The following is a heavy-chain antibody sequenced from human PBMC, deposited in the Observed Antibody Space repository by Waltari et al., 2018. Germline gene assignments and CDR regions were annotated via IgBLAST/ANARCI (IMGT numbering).Heavy chain of an antibody. CDR3: AKSRGYSYGLAYYYGMDV. V-gene: IGHV3-21*01. Sequence: EVQLVESGGGLVKPGGSLRLSCAASGFTFSSYSMNWVRQAPGKGLEWVSSISSSSSYIYYADSVKGRFTISRDNAKNSLYLQMNSLRAEDTAVYYCAKSRGYSYGLAYYYGMDVWGQGTTVTVSS. J-gene: IGHJ6*02. CDR1: GFTFSSYS. CDR2: ISSSSSYI. D-gene: IGHD5-18*01.